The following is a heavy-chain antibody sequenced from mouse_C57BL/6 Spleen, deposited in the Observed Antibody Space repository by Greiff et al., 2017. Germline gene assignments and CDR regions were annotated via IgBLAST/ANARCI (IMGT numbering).Heavy chain of an antibody. CDR1: GFSLTSSG. CDR3: ARHNYGSSYEAMDY. CDR2: IWSDGST. D-gene: IGHD1-1*01. J-gene: IGHJ4*01. Sequence: VQLQQSGPGLVAPSQSLSITCTVSGFSLTSSGVHWVRQPPGKGLEWLVVIWSDGSTTYNSALKSRLSISKDNSKSQVFLKMNSLQTDDTAMYYCARHNYGSSYEAMDYWGQGTSVTVSS. V-gene: IGHV2-6-1*01.